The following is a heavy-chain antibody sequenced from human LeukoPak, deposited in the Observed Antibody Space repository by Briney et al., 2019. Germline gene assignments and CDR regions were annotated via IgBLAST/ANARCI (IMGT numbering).Heavy chain of an antibody. J-gene: IGHJ4*02. CDR2: IYPGDSET. D-gene: IGHD4-17*01. V-gene: IGHV5-51*01. CDR1: GYSFTSYW. Sequence: GESLKISCKASGYSFTSYWTGWVRQMPGKGLEWMGIIYPGDSETRYSPSFQGQVTIPADKSISTAFLQWSSLKASDTAMYYCARPGRATVTRLDYWGQGTLVTVTS. CDR3: ARPGRATVTRLDY.